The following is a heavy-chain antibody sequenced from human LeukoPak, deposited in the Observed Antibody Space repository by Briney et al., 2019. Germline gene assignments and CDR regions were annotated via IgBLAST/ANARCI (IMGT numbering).Heavy chain of an antibody. V-gene: IGHV3-7*01. CDR2: IKQDGSEK. CDR1: GFTFISYW. CDR3: ARAAYSGSSLDV. Sequence: GGSLRLSCAASGFTFISYWMSWVRQAPGKGLEWVANIKQDGSEKYYVDSVKGRFTISRDNAKNSLYLQMNSLRAEDTAVYYCARAAYSGSSLDVWGKRTTVTISS. J-gene: IGHJ6*04. D-gene: IGHD1-26*01.